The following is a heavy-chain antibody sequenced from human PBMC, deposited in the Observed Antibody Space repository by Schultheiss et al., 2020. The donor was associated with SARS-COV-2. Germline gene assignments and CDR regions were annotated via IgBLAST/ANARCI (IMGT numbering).Heavy chain of an antibody. D-gene: IGHD3-3*01. CDR1: GFTFSSYW. CDR2: ISGSGGST. CDR3: TREMFGVDYYYYYAMDV. J-gene: IGHJ6*02. V-gene: IGHV3-23*01. Sequence: GGSLRLSCAASGFTFSSYWMSWVRQAPGKGLECVSVISGSGGSTYYADSVKGRFTISRDNAKNSLYLQMNSLKTEDTAVYYCTREMFGVDYYYYYAMDVWGQGTTVTVSS.